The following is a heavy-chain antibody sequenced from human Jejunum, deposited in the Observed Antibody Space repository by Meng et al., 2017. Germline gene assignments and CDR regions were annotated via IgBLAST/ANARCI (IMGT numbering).Heavy chain of an antibody. V-gene: IGHV1-69*08. CDR2: IVPVLGLA. J-gene: IGHJ4*02. CDR3: ARDGDTYVGGYYFDY. CDR1: GGTFSTYT. Sequence: QVQLVQSGAEVKKPGSSVKLSFKASGGTFSTYTINWVRQAPGQGLEWMGKIVPVLGLADYAQKFQGRVTITADRSTSTAYMELSSLRSEDTAMYYCARDGDTYVGGYYFDYWGQGTLVTVS. D-gene: IGHD5-18*01.